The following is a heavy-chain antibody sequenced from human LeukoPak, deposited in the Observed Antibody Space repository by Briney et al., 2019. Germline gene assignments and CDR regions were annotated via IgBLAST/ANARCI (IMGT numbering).Heavy chain of an antibody. V-gene: IGHV4-4*07. CDR3: AREGYYGSGSYYHLDY. CDR1: GGSISSYY. CDR2: IYTSGST. Sequence: PSETLSLTCTVSGGSISSYYWSWIRQPAGKGLEWIGRIYTSGSTNYNPSLKSRVTMSVDTSKNQFSLKLSSVTAADTAVYYCAREGYYGSGSYYHLDYWAREPWSPSPQ. J-gene: IGHJ4*02. D-gene: IGHD3-10*01.